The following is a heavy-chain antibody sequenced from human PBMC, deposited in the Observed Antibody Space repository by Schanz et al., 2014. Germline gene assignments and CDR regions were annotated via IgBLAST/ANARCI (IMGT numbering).Heavy chain of an antibody. CDR2: ISSSSSYI. D-gene: IGHD6-13*01. J-gene: IGHJ6*02. Sequence: EVHLVESGGGLVKPGGSPRLSCAASGFTFSSYSMNWVRQAPGKGLEWVSSISSSSSYIYYADSVKGRFTISRDNAKNSLYLQMDSLRAEDTAVYYCAREEGWGIAAAGHKHYYDGMDVWGQGTTVTVSS. CDR3: AREEGWGIAAAGHKHYYDGMDV. CDR1: GFTFSSYS. V-gene: IGHV3-21*01.